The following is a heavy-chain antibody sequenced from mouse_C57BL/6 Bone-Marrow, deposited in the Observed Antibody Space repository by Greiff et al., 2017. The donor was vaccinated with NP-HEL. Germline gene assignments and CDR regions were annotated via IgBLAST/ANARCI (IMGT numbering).Heavy chain of an antibody. CDR2: IYPGDGDT. CDR1: GYEFSNYW. CDR3: ARGAY. Sequence: VKVVESGAELVKPGASVKISCKASGYEFSNYWINWVKQRPGKGLEWIGQIYPGDGDTNYNGKFKDKATLTADKSSSTAYMQLSRLTSEDSAVYFGARGAYWGQGTLVTVSA. V-gene: IGHV1-80*01. J-gene: IGHJ3*01.